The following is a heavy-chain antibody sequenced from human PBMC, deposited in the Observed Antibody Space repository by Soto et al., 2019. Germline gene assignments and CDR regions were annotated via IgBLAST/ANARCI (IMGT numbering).Heavy chain of an antibody. Sequence: AGGSLRLSCAASGFTVSNNYMSWVRQAPGKGLEWVSLIYSGGSTYYADSVKGRFTISRDSSKNTLYLQMNGLRAEDTAMYYCAAYSHKGYWGQGTLVTVSS. V-gene: IGHV3-66*01. CDR1: GFTVSNNY. CDR2: IYSGGST. J-gene: IGHJ4*02. D-gene: IGHD3-16*01. CDR3: AAYSHKGY.